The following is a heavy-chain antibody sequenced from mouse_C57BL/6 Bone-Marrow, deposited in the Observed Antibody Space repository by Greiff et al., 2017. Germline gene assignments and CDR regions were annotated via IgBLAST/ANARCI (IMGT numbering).Heavy chain of an antibody. CDR1: GFSLSTSGMG. J-gene: IGHJ4*01. CDR3: ARITTVVAYAMDY. D-gene: IGHD1-1*01. Sequence: QVTLKVSGPGILQPSQTLSLTCSFSGFSLSTSGMGVGWNRQPSGKGLEWLAHIYWDDDKRYNPSLKSRLTISKDTSSNQVFLKISSVDTADTATYYCARITTVVAYAMDYWGQGTSVTVSS. V-gene: IGHV8-12*01. CDR2: IYWDDDK.